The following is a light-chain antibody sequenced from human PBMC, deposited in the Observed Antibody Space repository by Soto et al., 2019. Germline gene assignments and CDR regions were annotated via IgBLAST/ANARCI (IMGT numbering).Light chain of an antibody. Sequence: LTQPPSVSGSPGQSVTISCTGTSSDVGSYNRVSWYQQPPGTAPKLMIYEVSNRPSGVPDRFSGSKSGNTASLTISGLQAEDEADYYCSSYTSSSTPLYVFGTGTKVTVL. J-gene: IGLJ1*01. CDR2: EVS. CDR3: SSYTSSSTPLYV. CDR1: SSDVGSYNR. V-gene: IGLV2-18*02.